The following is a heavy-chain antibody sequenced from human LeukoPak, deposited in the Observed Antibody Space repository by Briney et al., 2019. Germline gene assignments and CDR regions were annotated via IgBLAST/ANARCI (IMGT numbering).Heavy chain of an antibody. CDR1: GYTFTSYY. CDR2: INPNSGGT. D-gene: IGHD6-19*01. CDR3: ARDETVAGYYYYYYMDV. V-gene: IGHV1-2*02. J-gene: IGHJ6*03. Sequence: AASVKVSCKASGYTFTSYYMHWVRQAPGQGLEWMGWINPNSGGTNYAQKFQGRVTMTRDTSISTAYMELSRLRSDDTAVYYCARDETVAGYYYYYYMDVWGKGTTVTVSS.